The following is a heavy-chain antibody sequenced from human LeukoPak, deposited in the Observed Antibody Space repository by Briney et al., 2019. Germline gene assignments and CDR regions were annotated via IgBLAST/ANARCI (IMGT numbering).Heavy chain of an antibody. J-gene: IGHJ4*02. CDR2: INEDGSEK. CDR3: AKRGGTLYSGYDWGSFDY. D-gene: IGHD5-12*01. V-gene: IGHV3-7*03. CDR1: GFTFRTNW. Sequence: GGNLSLTCSASGFTFRTNWMIWVRQAPGLGLEWVANINEDGSEKHQEDSVKVRFTISRDNAKNSLYLQMNSLRAEDTALYYCAKRGGTLYSGYDWGSFDYGGQGTRVTVSS.